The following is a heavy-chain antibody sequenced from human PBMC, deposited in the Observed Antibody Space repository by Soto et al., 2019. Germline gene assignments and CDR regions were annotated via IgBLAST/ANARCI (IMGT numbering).Heavy chain of an antibody. D-gene: IGHD3-22*01. J-gene: IGHJ4*02. Sequence: SETLSLTCAVSGGSISSSNWWSWVRQPPGKGLEWIGEIYHSGSTNYNPSLKSRVTISVDKSKNQFSLKLSSVTAADTAVYYCARDRRGSGYYFTFDYWGQGTLVTSPQ. CDR3: ARDRRGSGYYFTFDY. CDR1: GGSISSSNW. CDR2: IYHSGST. V-gene: IGHV4-4*02.